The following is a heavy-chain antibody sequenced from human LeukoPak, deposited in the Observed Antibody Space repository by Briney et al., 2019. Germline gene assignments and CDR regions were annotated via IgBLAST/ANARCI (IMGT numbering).Heavy chain of an antibody. CDR3: VYGSGSYYPDFDY. D-gene: IGHD3-10*01. CDR2: INHSGST. J-gene: IGHJ4*02. V-gene: IGHV4-34*01. Sequence: SETLSLTCAVYGGSFSGYYWSWIRQPPGKGLEWIGEINHSGSTNYNPSLKSRVTISVDTSKSQFSLKLSSVTAADTAVYYCVYGSGSYYPDFDYWGQGTLVTVSS. CDR1: GGSFSGYY.